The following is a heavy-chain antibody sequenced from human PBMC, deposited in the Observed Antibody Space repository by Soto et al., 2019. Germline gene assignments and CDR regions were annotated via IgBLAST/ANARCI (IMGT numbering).Heavy chain of an antibody. CDR2: IKHSGST. J-gene: IGHJ5*02. D-gene: IGHD3-10*01. V-gene: IGHV4-34*01. CDR1: GGSFSGYY. CDR3: ARDRMYYYGSGRQYNWFDP. Sequence: QVQLQQWGAGLLKPSETLSLTCAVYGGSFSGYYWSWIRQPPGKGLEWIGEIKHSGSTNYNPSLKSRVTLSVDTSKNQFSLKLSSVTAADTAVYYCARDRMYYYGSGRQYNWFDPWGQGTLVTVSS.